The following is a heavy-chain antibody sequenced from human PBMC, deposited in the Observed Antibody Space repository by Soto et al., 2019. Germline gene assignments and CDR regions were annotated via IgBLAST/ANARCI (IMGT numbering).Heavy chain of an antibody. CDR3: AKLYSREIRAAAGTSVFDY. V-gene: IGHV3-30*18. CDR1: GFTFSSYG. CDR2: ISYDGSNK. Sequence: QVQLVESGGGVVQPGRSLRLSCAASGFTFSSYGMHWVRQAPGKGLEWVAVISYDGSNKYYADSVKGRFTISRDNSKNTLYLQMNSLRAEDTAVYYCAKLYSREIRAAAGTSVFDYWGQGTLVTVSS. J-gene: IGHJ4*02. D-gene: IGHD6-13*01.